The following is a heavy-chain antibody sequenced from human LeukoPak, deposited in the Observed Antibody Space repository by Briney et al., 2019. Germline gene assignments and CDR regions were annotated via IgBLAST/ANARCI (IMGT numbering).Heavy chain of an antibody. CDR3: ARSNYDSSGYLDY. V-gene: IGHV1-2*02. J-gene: IGHJ4*02. CDR1: GYTFTGYY. D-gene: IGHD3-22*01. Sequence: ASVKVSCKASGYTFTGYYMHWVRQAPGQGLEWMGWINPNSGGTNYVQKFQGRVTMTRDTSISTAYMELSRLRSDDTAVYYCARSNYDSSGYLDYWGQGTLVTVSS. CDR2: INPNSGGT.